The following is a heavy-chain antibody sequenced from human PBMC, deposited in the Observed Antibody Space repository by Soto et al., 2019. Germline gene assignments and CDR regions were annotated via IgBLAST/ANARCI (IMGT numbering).Heavy chain of an antibody. Sequence: PGESLKISCKGSGYSFTSYWIGWVRQMPGKGLEWMGIIYPGDSDTRYSPSFQGQVTISADKSISTAYLQWSSLKASDTAMYYCARHPPNPVAPAALYYGMDVWGQGTTVTVSS. CDR3: ARHPPNPVAPAALYYGMDV. CDR2: IYPGDSDT. D-gene: IGHD2-2*01. V-gene: IGHV5-51*01. CDR1: GYSFTSYW. J-gene: IGHJ6*02.